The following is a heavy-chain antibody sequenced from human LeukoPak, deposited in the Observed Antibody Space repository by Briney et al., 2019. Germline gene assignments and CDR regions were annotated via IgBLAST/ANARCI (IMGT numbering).Heavy chain of an antibody. Sequence: GGSLRLSCSASGFTFSTYAMHWVRQAPGKGLEHVSTINTNGDDTYYADSVKGRFTISRDNSKNTLYLQMNSLRAEDTAVYYCAKLPSTYGDYAGNWFDPWGQGTLVTVSS. V-gene: IGHV3-64*04. CDR2: INTNGDDT. CDR1: GFTFSTYA. D-gene: IGHD4-17*01. J-gene: IGHJ5*02. CDR3: AKLPSTYGDYAGNWFDP.